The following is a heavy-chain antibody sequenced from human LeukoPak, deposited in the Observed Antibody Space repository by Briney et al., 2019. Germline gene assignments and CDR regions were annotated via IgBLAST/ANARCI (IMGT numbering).Heavy chain of an antibody. CDR1: GGSFRSYW. CDR3: ARQGYTVSYYFLDY. J-gene: IGHJ4*02. D-gene: IGHD1-26*01. CDR2: IYPTGST. V-gene: IGHV4-4*07. Sequence: PSETLSLTCNLSGGSFRSYWWGWVRQPPGKGLEWLGRIYPTGSTRFNPSLKSRLTLSIDTSTNQFSLKLTSVTAADTAVYFCARQGYTVSYYFLDYWSQGTLVTASS.